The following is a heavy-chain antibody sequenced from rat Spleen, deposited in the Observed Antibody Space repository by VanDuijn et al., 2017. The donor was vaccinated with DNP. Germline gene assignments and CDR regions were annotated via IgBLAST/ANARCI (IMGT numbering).Heavy chain of an antibody. CDR2: IGNTGGT. CDR1: GLSLTSYN. V-gene: IGHV2-41*01. D-gene: IGHD1-11*01. J-gene: IGHJ2*01. Sequence: QVQLKESGPGLVQPSQTLSLTCTVAGLSLTSYNVHWVRQPPGKGLAWMGLIGNTGGTRYNSAIKSRLSSSRDTSKSQVFLKMNSLQTEDTAMYFCARGTTEGIETWDYWGQGVMVTVSS. CDR3: ARGTTEGIETWDY.